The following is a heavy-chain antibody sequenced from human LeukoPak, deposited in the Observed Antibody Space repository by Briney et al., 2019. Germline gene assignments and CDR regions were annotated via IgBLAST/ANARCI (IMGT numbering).Heavy chain of an antibody. CDR3: AKDPRYSSSSSAY. J-gene: IGHJ4*02. CDR1: GFTFSSYA. CDR2: ISGSGGST. D-gene: IGHD6-6*01. V-gene: IGHV3-23*01. Sequence: PGGSLRLSCAASGFTFSSYAMSRVRQAPGKGLEWVSAISGSGGSTYYADSVKGRFTISRDNSKNTLYLQMNSLRAEDTAVYYCAKDPRYSSSSSAYWGQGTLVTVSS.